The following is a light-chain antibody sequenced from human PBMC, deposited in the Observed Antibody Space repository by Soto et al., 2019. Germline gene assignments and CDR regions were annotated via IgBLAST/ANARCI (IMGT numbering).Light chain of an antibody. Sequence: EIVLTQSPGTLSLSPGERATLSCRASQSVSSSYLAWYQQKPGQAPRLLIYGASTRATGIPARFSGSGSGTEFTLTISSLQSEDFAVYYCQQYNNWPPVTFGQGTKVDIK. J-gene: IGKJ1*01. V-gene: IGKV3-15*01. CDR1: QSVSSSY. CDR2: GAS. CDR3: QQYNNWPPVT.